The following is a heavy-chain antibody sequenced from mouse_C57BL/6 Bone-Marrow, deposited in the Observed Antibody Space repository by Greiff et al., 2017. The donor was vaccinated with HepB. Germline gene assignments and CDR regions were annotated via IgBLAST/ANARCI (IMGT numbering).Heavy chain of an antibody. CDR3: ARFPYYYGSSPYAMDY. D-gene: IGHD1-1*01. Sequence: VQLQQPGAELVMPGASVKISCKASGYAFSSYWMNWVKQRPGKGLEWIGQIYPGDGDTNYNGKFKGKATLTADKSSSTAYMQLSSLTSEDSAVYFCARFPYYYGSSPYAMDYWGQGTSVTVSS. J-gene: IGHJ4*01. V-gene: IGHV1-80*01. CDR1: GYAFSSYW. CDR2: IYPGDGDT.